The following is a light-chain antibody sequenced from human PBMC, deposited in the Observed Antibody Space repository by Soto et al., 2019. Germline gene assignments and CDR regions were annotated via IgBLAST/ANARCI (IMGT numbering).Light chain of an antibody. J-gene: IGKJ2*01. V-gene: IGKV4-1*01. Sequence: DIVMTQSPDSLAVSLGERATINCKSSQSVLYSSNNKNYLAWYQQKPGQPPKVLIYWASTRESGVPDRFSGSGSGTDFTLTISSLQAEDVAVYYCQQYYSTLVRTFGQGTKLEIK. CDR2: WAS. CDR1: QSVLYSSNNKNY. CDR3: QQYYSTLVRT.